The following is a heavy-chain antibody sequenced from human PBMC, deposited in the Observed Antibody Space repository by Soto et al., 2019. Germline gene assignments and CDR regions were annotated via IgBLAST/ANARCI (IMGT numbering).Heavy chain of an antibody. V-gene: IGHV1-8*01. Sequence: ASVKVSCKASGYTFTSYDINWVRQATGQGLEWMGWMNPNNGNTNYAQKLQGRVTMTTDTSTSTAYMELRSLRSEDTAVYYCARGFDLWGRGTLVTVSS. CDR3: ARGFDL. CDR2: MNPNNGNT. CDR1: GYTFTSYD. J-gene: IGHJ2*01.